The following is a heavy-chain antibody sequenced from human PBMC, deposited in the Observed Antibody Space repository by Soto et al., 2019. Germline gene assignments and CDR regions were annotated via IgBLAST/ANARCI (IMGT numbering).Heavy chain of an antibody. J-gene: IGHJ6*02. CDR2: ISAYNGNT. V-gene: IGHV1-18*01. CDR3: ARGGLFWSGYYTDYYYGMDV. CDR1: GYTFTSYG. Sequence: ASVKVSCKAPGYTFTSYGISWVRQAPGQGLEWMGWISAYNGNTNYAQKLQGRVTMTTDTSTSTAYMELRSLRSDDTAVYYCARGGLFWSGYYTDYYYGMDVWGQGTTVTVSS. D-gene: IGHD3-3*01.